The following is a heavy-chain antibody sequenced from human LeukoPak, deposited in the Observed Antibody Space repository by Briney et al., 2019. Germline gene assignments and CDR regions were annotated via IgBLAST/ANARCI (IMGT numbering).Heavy chain of an antibody. Sequence: TSETLSLTCTVSGGSISSSSYYWGWIRQPPGKGLEWIGSIYYSGSTYYNPSLKSRVTISVDTSKNQFSLKLSSVTAADTAVYYCARPITIFGVVINAEETSDDAFDIWGQGTMVTVSS. J-gene: IGHJ3*02. CDR3: ARPITIFGVVINAEETSDDAFDI. CDR1: GGSISSSSYY. D-gene: IGHD3-3*01. CDR2: IYYSGST. V-gene: IGHV4-39*01.